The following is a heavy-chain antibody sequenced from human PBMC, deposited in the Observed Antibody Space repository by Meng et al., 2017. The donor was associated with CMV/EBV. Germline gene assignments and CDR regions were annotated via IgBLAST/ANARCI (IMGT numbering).Heavy chain of an antibody. CDR3: ARDDYDFWSGYYSDSDY. Sequence: GSLRLSCTVPGGSISSSSYYWGWIRQPPGKGLEWIGSIYYSGSTYYNPSLKSRVTISVATYKNQFSLKLSSVTAADTAVDYCARDDYDFWSGYYSDSDYWGQGTLVTVSS. V-gene: IGHV4-39*07. CDR2: IYYSGST. CDR1: GGSISSSSYY. D-gene: IGHD3-3*01. J-gene: IGHJ4*02.